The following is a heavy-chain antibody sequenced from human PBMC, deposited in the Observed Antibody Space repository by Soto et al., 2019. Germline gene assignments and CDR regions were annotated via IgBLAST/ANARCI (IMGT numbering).Heavy chain of an antibody. V-gene: IGHV3-11*01. J-gene: IGHJ4*02. CDR1: GFTFSDYY. Sequence: PGGSLRLSCAASGFTFSDYYMSWIRQAPGKGPEWVSYISSSGSTIYYADSVKGRFTISRDNAKNSLYLQMNSLRAEDTAVYYCARGTLPVTIFGVVIKGGNFDYWGQGTLVTVSS. CDR2: ISSSGSTI. D-gene: IGHD3-3*01. CDR3: ARGTLPVTIFGVVIKGGNFDY.